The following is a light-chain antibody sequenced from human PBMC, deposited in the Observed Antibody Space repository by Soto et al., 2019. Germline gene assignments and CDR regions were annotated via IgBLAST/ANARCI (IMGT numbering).Light chain of an antibody. J-gene: IGLJ1*01. Sequence: QSALTQPASVSGSPGQSITISCTGTSSDVGGYNYVSWYQQHPGKAPKPMIYDVSNRPSGVSNRFSGSKSGNTASLTISGLQAEDEADYYCSSCTSSSTPYVFGTGTQLTVL. CDR2: DVS. CDR1: SSDVGGYNY. CDR3: SSCTSSSTPYV. V-gene: IGLV2-14*01.